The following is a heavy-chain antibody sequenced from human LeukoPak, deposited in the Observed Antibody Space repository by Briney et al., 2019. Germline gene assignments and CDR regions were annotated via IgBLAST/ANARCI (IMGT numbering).Heavy chain of an antibody. CDR1: GGSITTFY. D-gene: IGHD1-1*01. J-gene: IGHJ4*02. Sequence: SETLSLTCTFSGGSITTFYWSWIRQPPGQRLERIGYIHYTGSTNYNPSLKSRVTISIDTSKNQFSLQLTSVTAADTAVYYCASASNNYYFDFWGQGTLVTVSS. CDR2: IHYTGST. V-gene: IGHV4-59*13. CDR3: ASASNNYYFDF.